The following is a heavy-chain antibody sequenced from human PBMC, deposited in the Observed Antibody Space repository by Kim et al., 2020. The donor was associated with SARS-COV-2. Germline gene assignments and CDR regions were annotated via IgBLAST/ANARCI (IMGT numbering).Heavy chain of an antibody. V-gene: IGHV4-59*09. J-gene: IGHJ4*02. D-gene: IGHD6-6*01. Sequence: YNPSLKSRVTISVDTSKNQFSLKLSSVTAADTAVYYCARGIAAHPYYFDYWGQGTLVTVSS. CDR3: ARGIAAHPYYFDY.